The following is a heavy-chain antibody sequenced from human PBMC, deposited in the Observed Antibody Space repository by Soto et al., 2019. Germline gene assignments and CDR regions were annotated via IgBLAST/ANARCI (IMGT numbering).Heavy chain of an antibody. CDR3: ARGYFDSGHGYDL. Sequence: GESLKISCKGPGHLFNNHWIGWVRQTPGKGLEWMGLIFTRDSETKTSPSFQGHVSFSVDNSINPVYLQWTSLKTPNTGIYFCARGYFDSGHGYDLWGQGTLVTVSS. D-gene: IGHD3-10*01. CDR2: IFTRDSET. V-gene: IGHV5-51*01. CDR1: GHLFNNHW. J-gene: IGHJ5*02.